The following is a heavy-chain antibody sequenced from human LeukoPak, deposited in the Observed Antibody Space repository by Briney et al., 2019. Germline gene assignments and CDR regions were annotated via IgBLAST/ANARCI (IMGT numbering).Heavy chain of an antibody. D-gene: IGHD2-2*02. CDR3: ARGAVVPAAIPFDY. CDR2: IYYSGST. V-gene: IGHV4-31*03. CDR1: GGSISSGGYY. Sequence: SETLSLTCTVPGGSISSGGYYWSWIRQHPGKGLEWIGYIYYSGSTYYNPSLKSRVTISVDTSKNQFSLKLSSVTAADTAVYYCARGAVVPAAIPFDYWGQGTLVTVSS. J-gene: IGHJ4*02.